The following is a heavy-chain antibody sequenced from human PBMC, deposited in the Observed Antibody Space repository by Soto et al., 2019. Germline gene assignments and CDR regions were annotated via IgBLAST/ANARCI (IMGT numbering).Heavy chain of an antibody. J-gene: IGHJ5*02. CDR3: ARERSGSYYGPLNWFDP. D-gene: IGHD3-10*01. CDR2: IYYSGST. CDR1: GGSISSGGYY. V-gene: IGHV4-31*03. Sequence: SETLSLTCTVSGGSISSGGYYWSWIRQHPGKGLEWIGYIYYSGSTYYNPSLKSRVTISVDTSKNQFSLKLSSVTAADTAVYYCARERSGSYYGPLNWFDPWGQGTLVTVSS.